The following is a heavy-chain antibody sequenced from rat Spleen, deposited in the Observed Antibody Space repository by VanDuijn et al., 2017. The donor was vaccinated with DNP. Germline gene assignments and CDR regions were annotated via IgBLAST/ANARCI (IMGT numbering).Heavy chain of an antibody. CDR2: ISPSGDST. V-gene: IGHV5-27*01. CDR3: TTGSSFDY. J-gene: IGHJ2*01. CDR1: GFTFSNHD. D-gene: IGHD5-1*01. Sequence: EVQLMETGGGLVQPGKSLKLTCATSGFTFSNHDMAWVRQAPTKGLEWVASISPSGDSTYYRDSVKGRFTVSRDNAKSSLYLQMDSLRSEDTATYYCTTGSSFDYWGQGVMVTVSS.